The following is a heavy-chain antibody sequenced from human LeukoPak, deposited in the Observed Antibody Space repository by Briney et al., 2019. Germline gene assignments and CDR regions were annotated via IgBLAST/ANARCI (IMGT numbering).Heavy chain of an antibody. CDR2: ISYDGSDK. D-gene: IGHD3-22*01. CDR1: GFTFRSYA. V-gene: IGHV3-30*04. Sequence: PGGSLRLSCAASGFTFRSYAMNWVRQAPGKGLEWVALISYDGSDKYYADSVKGRFTISRDNSKNTLYLQMNSLRAEDTAVYYCARVLRDYDSRAYDAFDIWGQGAMVTVSS. CDR3: ARVLRDYDSRAYDAFDI. J-gene: IGHJ3*02.